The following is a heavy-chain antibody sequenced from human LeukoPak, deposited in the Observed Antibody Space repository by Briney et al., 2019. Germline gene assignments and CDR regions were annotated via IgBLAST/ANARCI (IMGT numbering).Heavy chain of an antibody. CDR2: IYYSGST. D-gene: IGHD2-15*01. J-gene: IGHJ4*02. CDR3: ARDLGSSRDY. V-gene: IGHV4-59*01. CDR1: GGSISSYC. Sequence: SETLSLTCTVSGGSISSYCWSWIRQPPGKGLEWIGYIYYSGSTNYNPSLKSRVTISVDTSKNQFSLKLSSVTAADTAVYYCARDLGSSRDYWGQGTLVTVSS.